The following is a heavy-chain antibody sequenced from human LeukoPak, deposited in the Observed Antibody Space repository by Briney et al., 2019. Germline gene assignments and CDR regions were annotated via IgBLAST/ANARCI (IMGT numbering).Heavy chain of an antibody. V-gene: IGHV3-23*01. J-gene: IGHJ6*04. Sequence: GGSLRLSCAASGFTFSSYGMSWVRQAPGKGLEWVSAISGSGGSTYYADSVKGRFTISRDNSKNTLYLQMNSLRAEDTAVYYCAKAVRGVITLMDVWGKGTTVTISS. CDR1: GFTFSSYG. D-gene: IGHD3-10*01. CDR3: AKAVRGVITLMDV. CDR2: ISGSGGST.